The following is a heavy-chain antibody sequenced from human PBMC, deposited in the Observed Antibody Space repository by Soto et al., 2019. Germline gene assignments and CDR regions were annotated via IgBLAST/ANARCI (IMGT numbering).Heavy chain of an antibody. CDR3: ARGSDRLNYYGMDV. CDR1: GGSFSGYY. D-gene: IGHD2-15*01. J-gene: IGHJ6*02. CDR2: INHSGST. Sequence: LSLTCAVYGGSFSGYYWSWIRQPPGKGLEWIGEINHSGSTNYNPSLKSRVTISVDTSKNQFSLKLSSVTAADTAVYYCARGSDRLNYYGMDVWGQGTTVTVSS. V-gene: IGHV4-34*01.